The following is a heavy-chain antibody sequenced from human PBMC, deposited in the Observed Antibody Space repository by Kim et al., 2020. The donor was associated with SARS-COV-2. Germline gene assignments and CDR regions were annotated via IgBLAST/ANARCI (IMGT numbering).Heavy chain of an antibody. V-gene: IGHV3-74*01. D-gene: IGHD6-6*01. Sequence: SYADSVKGRFTISRDNAKNTLYLQMNSLRAEDTAVYYCAREQTEELVLDYWGQGTLVTVSS. J-gene: IGHJ4*02. CDR3: AREQTEELVLDY.